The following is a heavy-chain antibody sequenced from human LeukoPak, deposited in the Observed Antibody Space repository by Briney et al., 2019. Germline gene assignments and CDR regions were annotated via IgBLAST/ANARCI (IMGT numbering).Heavy chain of an antibody. V-gene: IGHV3-49*04. D-gene: IGHD5-18*01. CDR1: GFNLGDHA. CDR2: IRSKAYRGTT. Sequence: GRSLRLSCTTSGFNLGDHAMSWVRQALGNGLEWVGFIRSKAYRGTTEYAASVKGRLTITRDDSKSVVYLQMNSLKSEDTAVYYCSRGPIQLWVHDGMDVWGQGTTVTVSS. J-gene: IGHJ6*02. CDR3: SRGPIQLWVHDGMDV.